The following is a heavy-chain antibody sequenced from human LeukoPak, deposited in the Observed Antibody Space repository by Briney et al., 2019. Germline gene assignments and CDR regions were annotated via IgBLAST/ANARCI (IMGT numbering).Heavy chain of an antibody. J-gene: IGHJ4*02. CDR3: AKGYSNSWYHYFDY. Sequence: AGGSLRLSCAASGFTFSSYAMSWVRQAPGKGLEWVSAISGSGGSTYYADSVKGRFTISRDNSKNTLYLQMNSLRAEDTAVYYCAKGYSNSWYHYFDYWGQGTLVTVSS. V-gene: IGHV3-23*01. CDR1: GFTFSSYA. D-gene: IGHD6-13*01. CDR2: ISGSGGST.